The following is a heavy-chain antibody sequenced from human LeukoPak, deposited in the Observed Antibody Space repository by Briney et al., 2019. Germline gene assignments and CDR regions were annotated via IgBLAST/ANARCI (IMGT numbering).Heavy chain of an antibody. J-gene: IGHJ4*02. CDR3: ARSSSGYYPDYYFDY. Sequence: SKTLSLTCTVSGGSVSGGSYYWSWIRQPPGKGLEWIGYIYYSGSTNYNPSLKSRVTISVDTSKNQFSLKLSSVTAADTAVYYCARSSSGYYPDYYFDYWGQGTLVTVSS. D-gene: IGHD3-22*01. V-gene: IGHV4-61*01. CDR2: IYYSGST. CDR1: GGSVSGGSYY.